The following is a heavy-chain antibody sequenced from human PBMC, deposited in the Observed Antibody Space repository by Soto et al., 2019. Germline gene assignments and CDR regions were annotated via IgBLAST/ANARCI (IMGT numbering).Heavy chain of an antibody. Sequence: EVQLVESGGGLIQPGGSLRLSCAASGFTVSSNYMSWVRQAPGKGLEWVSAINGNGDDTDYVGAVKGRFTISRDNSKNALWLQMNSLRAEDTAVYYCAGPGYSSQEFWGQGTLVTVSS. CDR3: AGPGYSSQEF. CDR2: INGNGDDT. V-gene: IGHV3-53*01. CDR1: GFTVSSNY. D-gene: IGHD5-18*01. J-gene: IGHJ1*01.